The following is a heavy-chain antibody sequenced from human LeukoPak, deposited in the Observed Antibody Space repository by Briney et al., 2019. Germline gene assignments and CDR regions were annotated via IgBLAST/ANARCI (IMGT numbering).Heavy chain of an antibody. CDR1: GGSISSYY. D-gene: IGHD4-17*01. CDR2: IYYSGST. J-gene: IGHJ4*02. V-gene: IGHV4-59*01. Sequence: PSETLSLTCTVSGGSISSYYWSWIRQPPGKGLEWIGYIYYSGSTNYNPSLKSRVTISVDTSKNQFSLKLSSVTAADTAVYYCARDRLGDSFDYWGQGTLVTVSS. CDR3: ARDRLGDSFDY.